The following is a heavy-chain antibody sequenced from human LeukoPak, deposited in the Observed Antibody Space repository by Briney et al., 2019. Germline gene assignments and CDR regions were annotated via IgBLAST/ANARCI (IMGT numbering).Heavy chain of an antibody. D-gene: IGHD6-13*01. Sequence: GGSLRLSCGASGFTFSSYSMNWVRQAPGKGLEWVSSISISSISISYPASLKGRFSISNNNAKNSLYLQMNSLRAEDTAVYYCASHKDGAAVAFDFWGQGTMVTVFS. J-gene: IGHJ3*01. CDR3: ASHKDGAAVAFDF. V-gene: IGHV3-21*01. CDR1: GFTFSSYS. CDR2: ISISSISI.